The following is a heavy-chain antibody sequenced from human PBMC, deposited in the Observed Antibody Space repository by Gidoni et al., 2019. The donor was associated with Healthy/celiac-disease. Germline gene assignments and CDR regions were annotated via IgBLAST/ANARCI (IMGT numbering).Heavy chain of an antibody. Sequence: QVQLVLSGAEVTTPGASVKVSCTASGYTFTSYDINWGRQATGQGLEWMGWMNPNSGNTGYAQKFQGRVTMTRNTSISTAYMELSSLRSEDTAVYYCARGRLGSGSYSLLFPFDPWGQGTLVTVSS. CDR3: ARGRLGSGSYSLLFPFDP. D-gene: IGHD3-10*01. CDR1: GYTFTSYD. V-gene: IGHV1-8*01. J-gene: IGHJ5*02. CDR2: MNPNSGNT.